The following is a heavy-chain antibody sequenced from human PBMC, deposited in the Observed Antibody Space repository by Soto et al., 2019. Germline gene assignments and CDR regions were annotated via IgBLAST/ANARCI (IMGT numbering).Heavy chain of an antibody. D-gene: IGHD3-22*01. Sequence: SETLSLTCTVSSGSVVSSSYSWGWIRQPPGKGLEWVGSIYYLGDPSYNPSLGSRLTISVDTSKNQFSLKLSSVTAADTAVFYCAGLYPYESSGYHLNYWGQGALVTVSS. CDR2: IYYLGDP. CDR1: SGSVVSSSYS. CDR3: AGLYPYESSGYHLNY. V-gene: IGHV4-39*01. J-gene: IGHJ4*02.